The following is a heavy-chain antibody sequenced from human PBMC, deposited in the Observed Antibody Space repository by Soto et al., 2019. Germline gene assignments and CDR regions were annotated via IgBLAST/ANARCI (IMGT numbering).Heavy chain of an antibody. CDR3: ARDRLYESIAARQGLYYYFGMDV. Sequence: ASVKVSCKASGYTFSSYGISWVRQAPGQGLEWMGWISAHNGNTNYAQKLQGRVTMTTDTSTSTAYMELRSLRSDDTAVYYCARDRLYESIAARQGLYYYFGMDVWGQGNTVTVSS. CDR2: ISAHNGNT. D-gene: IGHD6-6*01. V-gene: IGHV1-18*04. CDR1: GYTFSSYG. J-gene: IGHJ6*02.